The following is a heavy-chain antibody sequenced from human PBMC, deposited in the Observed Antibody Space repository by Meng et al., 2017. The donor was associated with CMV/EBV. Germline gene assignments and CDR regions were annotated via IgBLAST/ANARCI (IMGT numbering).Heavy chain of an antibody. V-gene: IGHV4-61*02. CDR2: IYTSGST. J-gene: IGHJ5*02. D-gene: IGHD3-22*01. CDR1: GGSISSGSYD. CDR3: AREVVVITPYNWFDP. Sequence: QVQRQESVPGLVTPSQTLSLTCTFSGGSISSGSYDWSWIRQPGGKGLEWIGRIYTSGSTNYNPSLKSRVTISVDTSKNQFSLKLSSVTAADTAVYYCAREVVVITPYNWFDPWGQGTLVTVSS.